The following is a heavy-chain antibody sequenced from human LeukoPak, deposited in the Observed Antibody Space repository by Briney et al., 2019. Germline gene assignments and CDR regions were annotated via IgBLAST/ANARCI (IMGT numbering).Heavy chain of an antibody. D-gene: IGHD1-26*01. CDR3: ATGRRAGIVGATPQAHDVFDI. CDR1: GFTFSSYS. Sequence: GESLRLSCAASGFTFSSYSMNWVRQAPGKGLEWVSYISSSSSTIYYADSVKGRFTISRDNAKNSLYLQMNSLRAEDTAVYYCATGRRAGIVGATPQAHDVFDIWGQGTMVTVSS. V-gene: IGHV3-48*04. J-gene: IGHJ3*02. CDR2: ISSSSSTI.